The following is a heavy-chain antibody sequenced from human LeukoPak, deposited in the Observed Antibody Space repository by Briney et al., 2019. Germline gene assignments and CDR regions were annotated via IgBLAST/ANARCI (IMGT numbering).Heavy chain of an antibody. Sequence: ASVKVSCKASGYTFTGYYMHWVRQAPGQGLEWMGWINPNSGGTNYAQKFQGRVTMTSDTPISTAYMELSRLRFDDTAVYYCARPRDYGDYDAFDIWGQGTMVTVSS. CDR1: GYTFTGYY. J-gene: IGHJ3*02. D-gene: IGHD4-17*01. CDR2: INPNSGGT. CDR3: ARPRDYGDYDAFDI. V-gene: IGHV1-2*02.